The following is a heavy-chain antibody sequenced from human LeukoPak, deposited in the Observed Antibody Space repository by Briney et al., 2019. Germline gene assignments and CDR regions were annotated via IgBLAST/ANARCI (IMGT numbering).Heavy chain of an antibody. CDR1: GYSISRGHY. D-gene: IGHD5-12*01. Sequence: SETLSLTCTVSGYSISRGHYWGWIRQPPGKGLEWIGSIYNSGSTYYNPSLTSRVTISVDTSKNQFSLQLSSVTAADTAVYYCARELARGYSGYPFDPWGQGTLVTVSS. CDR2: IYNSGST. J-gene: IGHJ5*02. V-gene: IGHV4-38-2*02. CDR3: ARELARGYSGYPFDP.